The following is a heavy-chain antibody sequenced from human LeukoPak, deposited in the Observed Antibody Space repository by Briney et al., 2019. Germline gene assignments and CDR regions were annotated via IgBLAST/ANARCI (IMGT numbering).Heavy chain of an antibody. CDR3: ARDRQQLVLRDAFDI. D-gene: IGHD6-13*01. CDR1: GFTFSSYS. V-gene: IGHV3-48*04. CDR2: ISSSSSTI. Sequence: GGSLRLSCAASGFTFSSYSMNWVRQAPGKGLEWVSYISSSSSTIYYADSVKGRFTISRDNAKNSLYLQMNSLRAEDTAVYYCARDRQQLVLRDAFDIWGQGTLVTVSS. J-gene: IGHJ3*02.